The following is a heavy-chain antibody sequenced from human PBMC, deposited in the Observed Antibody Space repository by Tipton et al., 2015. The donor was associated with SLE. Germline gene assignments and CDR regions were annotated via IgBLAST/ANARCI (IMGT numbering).Heavy chain of an antibody. CDR1: TFRFGDYD. V-gene: IGHV3-30*03. CDR3: ASQLVLYYYGMDV. CDR2: ISYDGRNK. Sequence: SLRLSCTASTFRFGDYDMSWVRQSPGKGLEWVAVISYDGRNKYSAESVKGRFTISRDNSKNTLYLQMNSLRADDTAVYYCASQLVLYYYGMDVWGQGTTVIVSS. J-gene: IGHJ6*02. D-gene: IGHD2/OR15-2a*01.